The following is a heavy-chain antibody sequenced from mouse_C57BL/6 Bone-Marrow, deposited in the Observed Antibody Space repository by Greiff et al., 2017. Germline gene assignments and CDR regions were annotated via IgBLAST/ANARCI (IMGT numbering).Heavy chain of an antibody. Sequence: VQLQQPGAELVMPGASVKLSCKASGYTLTSYWMHWVKQRPGQGLEWIGEIDPSDSYTNYNQKFKGKSTLTVDKSSSTAYMQLSSLTSEDSAVYYCARGGYGNYYFDYWGQGTTLTVSS. J-gene: IGHJ2*01. CDR1: GYTLTSYW. V-gene: IGHV1-69*01. CDR2: IDPSDSYT. CDR3: ARGGYGNYYFDY. D-gene: IGHD2-10*02.